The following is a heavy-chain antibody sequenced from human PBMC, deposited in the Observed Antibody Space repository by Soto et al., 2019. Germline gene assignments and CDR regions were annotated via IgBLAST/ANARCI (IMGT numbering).Heavy chain of an antibody. J-gene: IGHJ5*02. CDR1: GGSFSGYY. V-gene: IGHV4-34*01. Sequence: QVQLQQWGAGLLKPSETLSLTCAVYGGSFSGYYWSWIRQPPGKGLEWIGEINHSGSTNYNPSLKSRVTISVDTSKNQFSLKLSSVTAADTAVYYCVGDIAAAGTNWFDPWGQGTLVTVSS. D-gene: IGHD6-13*01. CDR3: VGDIAAAGTNWFDP. CDR2: INHSGST.